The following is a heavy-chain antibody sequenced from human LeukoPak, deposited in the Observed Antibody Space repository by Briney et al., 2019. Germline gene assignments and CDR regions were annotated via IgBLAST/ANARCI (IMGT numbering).Heavy chain of an antibody. CDR3: ARNHYYDILTGYVTYGMDV. CDR2: ISAYNGNT. Sequence: ASVKVSCKASDYTFTNYGISWVRQAPGQGLEWMGWISAYNGNTNYAQKLQGRVTTTTDTSTSTAYMELRSLRSDDTAVYYCARNHYYDILTGYVTYGMDVWGQGTTVTVSS. CDR1: DYTFTNYG. J-gene: IGHJ6*02. V-gene: IGHV1-18*01. D-gene: IGHD3-9*01.